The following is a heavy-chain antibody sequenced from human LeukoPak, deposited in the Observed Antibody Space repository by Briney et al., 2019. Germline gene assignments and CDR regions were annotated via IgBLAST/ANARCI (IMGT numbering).Heavy chain of an antibody. D-gene: IGHD3-10*01. CDR2: ISNNGGYT. Sequence: GGSLRLSCAASGFTFSSSAMSWVRQAPGKGLEWVSTISNNGGYTYYADSVQGRFTISRDNSKSTLCLQMNSLRAEDTAVYYCAREPRSGGFDYWGQGTLVTVSS. V-gene: IGHV3-23*01. CDR1: GFTFSSSA. J-gene: IGHJ4*02. CDR3: AREPRSGGFDY.